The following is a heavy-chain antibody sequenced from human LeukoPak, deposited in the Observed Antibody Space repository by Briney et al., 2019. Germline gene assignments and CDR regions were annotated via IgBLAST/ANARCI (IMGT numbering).Heavy chain of an antibody. D-gene: IGHD3-22*01. J-gene: IGHJ4*02. Sequence: GGSLRLSCAATGFIFYNYGLVWVRQAPGKGLEWVSAISNDGGGTSYADFVKGRFSLTRDNSKNTLFLQMNSLRAEDTALYYCAKGSSGYFFDLWGQGTLVTVSS. CDR1: GFIFYNYG. V-gene: IGHV3-23*01. CDR2: ISNDGGGT. CDR3: AKGSSGYFFDL.